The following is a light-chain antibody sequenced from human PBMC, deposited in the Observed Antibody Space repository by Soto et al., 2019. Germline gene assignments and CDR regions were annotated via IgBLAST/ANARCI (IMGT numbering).Light chain of an antibody. CDR3: KQRSNAPRTWT. CDR2: DAS. V-gene: IGKV3-11*01. CDR1: QSVSTY. J-gene: IGKJ1*01. Sequence: EIVLTQSPATLSLSPGQRATLSCRASQSVSTYLAWHQQKPGQAPRHLIYDASTRATGIPARFSVSESVTDCNLTIGCIDPKDFTDYESKQRSNAPRTWTFGKRTKVEIK.